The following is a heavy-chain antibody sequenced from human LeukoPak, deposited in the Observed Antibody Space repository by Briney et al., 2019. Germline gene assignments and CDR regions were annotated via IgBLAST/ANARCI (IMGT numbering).Heavy chain of an antibody. V-gene: IGHV4-59*08. CDR1: GGSINNYF. CDR3: ARHGDGGNDHDY. CDR2: IYYSGGT. Sequence: SETLSLTCTVSGGSINNYFWSWIRQPPGKGLEWVGYIYYSGGTDYNPSLKSRVTISVDTSKTQYSLRLRSVTAADTAIYYCARHGDGGNDHDYWGQGTLVTVSS. D-gene: IGHD4-23*01. J-gene: IGHJ4*02.